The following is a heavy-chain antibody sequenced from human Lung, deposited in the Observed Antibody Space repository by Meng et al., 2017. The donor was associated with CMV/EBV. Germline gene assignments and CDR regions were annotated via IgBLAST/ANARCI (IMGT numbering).Heavy chain of an antibody. CDR1: GDSCTTIG. CDR3: ARVEVGITSGDY. J-gene: IGHJ4*02. Sequence: QLVQSRVVVQIPEVSVKCSGKASGDSCTTIGSSWLRQAPGHGLEWMGWTNAYNGNTNDVQTLQGRVTMTTNTSPSTAYMELRSLRSDDTAVYYCARVEVGITSGDYWGQGPLVTVSS. CDR2: TNAYNGNT. V-gene: IGHV1-18*01. D-gene: IGHD1-26*01.